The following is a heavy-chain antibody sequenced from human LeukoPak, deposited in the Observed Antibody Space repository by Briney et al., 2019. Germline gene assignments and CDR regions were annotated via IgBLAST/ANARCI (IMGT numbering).Heavy chain of an antibody. V-gene: IGHV4-59*08. CDR3: ARHVETYYKNCFDP. CDR1: GGSISSYY. J-gene: IGHJ5*02. Sequence: SETLSLTCTVSGGSISSYYWSWIRQPPGKGLEWIGYIYYSGSTSYNPSLKSRVTISVDTSKNQFSLNLSSVTAADTAVYYCARHVETYYKNCFDPWGQGTLVTDSS. CDR2: IYYSGST. D-gene: IGHD1-26*01.